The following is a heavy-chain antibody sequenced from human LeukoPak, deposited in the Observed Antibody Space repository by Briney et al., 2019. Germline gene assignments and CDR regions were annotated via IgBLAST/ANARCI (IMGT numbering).Heavy chain of an antibody. D-gene: IGHD3-16*01. V-gene: IGHV3-11*05. CDR1: GFTFSDYY. Sequence: GGSLRLSCAASGFTFSDYYMTWIRRAPGKGLEWVSYISTTSGFTNYADSVRGRFTISRDNVKNSLYLQMNTLRPEDTAVYYSAKGSPPGDWGQGTLVTVSS. CDR3: AKGSPPGD. J-gene: IGHJ4*02. CDR2: ISTTSGFT.